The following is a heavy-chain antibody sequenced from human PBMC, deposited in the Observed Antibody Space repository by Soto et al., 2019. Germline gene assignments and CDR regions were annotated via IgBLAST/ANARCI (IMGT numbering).Heavy chain of an antibody. V-gene: IGHV4-34*02. J-gene: IGHJ4*02. CDR1: GGSLRGSY. Sequence: QVHLQQWGAGLLKPSETLSLTCGVYGGSLRGSYWNWIRQPPGKALEWLGKVTHSGSTTFNPSLKSRVSVSVDTSDNQFSLKLTSVTAADTAVYYCARGHIPVYGPVPDYFDSWGQGTLVTVSS. D-gene: IGHD2-21*01. CDR2: VTHSGST. CDR3: ARGHIPVYGPVPDYFDS.